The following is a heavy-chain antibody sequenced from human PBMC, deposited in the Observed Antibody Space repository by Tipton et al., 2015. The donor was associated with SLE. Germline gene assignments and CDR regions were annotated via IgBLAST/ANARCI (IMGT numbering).Heavy chain of an antibody. CDR3: ARDLGITGSLAVAGSDAFDI. D-gene: IGHD6-19*01. CDR2: INSDGSST. J-gene: IGHJ3*02. Sequence: SLRLSCAASGFTFSSYSMNWVRQAPGKGLVWVSRINSDGSSTSYADSVKGRFTISRDNAKNTLYLQMNNLRAGDTALFYCARDLGITGSLAVAGSDAFDIWGQGTMVTVSS. CDR1: GFTFSSYS. V-gene: IGHV3-74*01.